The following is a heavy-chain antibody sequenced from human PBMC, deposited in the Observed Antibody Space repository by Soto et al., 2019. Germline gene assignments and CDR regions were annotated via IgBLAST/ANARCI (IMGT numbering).Heavy chain of an antibody. Sequence: QVQLQESGPGLVKPSETLSLTCTVSGGSIRSYYWSWIRQPPGKGLEWIGCMYNSGSTNYNPSLKSRVTILEDTSKSQLSLKLSSVTAADTAVYYCAGGGKWLAFEYWGQGTLATVSS. D-gene: IGHD6-19*01. J-gene: IGHJ4*02. V-gene: IGHV4-59*08. CDR1: GGSIRSYY. CDR3: AGGGKWLAFEY. CDR2: MYNSGST.